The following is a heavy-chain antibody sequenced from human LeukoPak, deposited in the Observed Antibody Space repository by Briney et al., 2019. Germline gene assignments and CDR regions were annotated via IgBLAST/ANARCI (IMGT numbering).Heavy chain of an antibody. V-gene: IGHV1-18*01. CDR2: TSAYNGNT. J-gene: IGHJ4*02. Sequence: ASVKVSCKASGYTFTSYGITWVRQAPGQGLEWMGWTSAYNGNTNYAQKLQGRVTMTTDTSTTSVYMELRSLTSDDTAVYYCARASGFDAAAGQIWHYWGQGTLVTVSS. D-gene: IGHD5-12*01. CDR1: GYTFTSYG. CDR3: ARASGFDAAAGQIWHY.